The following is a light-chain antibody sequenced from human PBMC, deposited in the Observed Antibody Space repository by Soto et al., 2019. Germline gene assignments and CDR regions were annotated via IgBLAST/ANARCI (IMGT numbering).Light chain of an antibody. CDR3: QQSYSTPLT. V-gene: IGKV1-39*01. J-gene: IGKJ4*01. Sequence: DIQMTQSPSSLSTSVGDRVTITCRASQSMSSYLNWYQQKPGKAPKLLIYAASSLQSGVPSRFSGSGSGTDLTLTISSLQPEDFATYYCQQSYSTPLTFGGGTKVDI. CDR2: AAS. CDR1: QSMSSY.